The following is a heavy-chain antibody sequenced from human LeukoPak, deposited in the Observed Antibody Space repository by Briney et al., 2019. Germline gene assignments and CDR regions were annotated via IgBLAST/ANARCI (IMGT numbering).Heavy chain of an antibody. CDR3: ATEIQNIAGRVY. CDR2: INYSGST. V-gene: IGHV4-39*06. CDR1: GDSISSSGCF. J-gene: IGHJ4*02. D-gene: IGHD6-6*01. Sequence: SETLSLTCTVFGDSISSSGCFWGWIRQSPGKGLEWIASINYSGSTYYNPSLKSRVSISVDTSKNQFPLNLSSVTAADTAVYYCATEIQNIAGRVYWGQGTLVTVSS.